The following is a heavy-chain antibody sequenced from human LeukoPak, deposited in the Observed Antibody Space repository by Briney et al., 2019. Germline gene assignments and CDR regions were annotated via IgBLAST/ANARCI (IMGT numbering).Heavy chain of an antibody. J-gene: IGHJ4*02. CDR3: ARGLDEFFSGGSCYSYYFDY. CDR1: GFIFSSYW. V-gene: IGHV3-7*03. Sequence: PGGTLRLFCAASGFIFSSYWMSWVRQASGKGLEWVANIKQDGSEKFYVDSVKGRFTISRDNAKNSLYLQVNRLRAEETAVYYCARGLDEFFSGGSCYSYYFDYWGQGTLVTVSS. CDR2: IKQDGSEK. D-gene: IGHD2-15*01.